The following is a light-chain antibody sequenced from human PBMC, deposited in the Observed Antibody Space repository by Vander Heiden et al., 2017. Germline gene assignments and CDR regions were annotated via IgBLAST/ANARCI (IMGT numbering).Light chain of an antibody. CDR1: SSNIGNNY. CDR2: DNN. CDR3: STWDTSLSAVV. V-gene: IGLV1-51*01. J-gene: IGLJ3*02. Sequence: QSVLPPPPSVSAAPGQKVTISCPGSSSNIGNNYVSWNQQFQGTTPKLLISDNNKRPSGTPDRFSGSKSGTSATLGITGLQTGDEADYYCSTWDTSLSAVVFGGGTKVNVL.